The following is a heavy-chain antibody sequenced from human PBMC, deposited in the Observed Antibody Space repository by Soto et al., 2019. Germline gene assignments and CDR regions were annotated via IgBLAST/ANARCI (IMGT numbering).Heavy chain of an antibody. Sequence: QVQLVESGGGVVQPGRSLRLSCAASGFIFNGYGLHWVRQAPGKGLEWVAMISYDGSNKYYADSVKGRFTIPRDNSKNTMYLQMNSLRPEDTAVYYCAREGNGYKYYFDYWGQGTLVTVSS. CDR2: ISYDGSNK. J-gene: IGHJ4*02. CDR3: AREGNGYKYYFDY. CDR1: GFIFNGYG. V-gene: IGHV3-30*04. D-gene: IGHD5-12*01.